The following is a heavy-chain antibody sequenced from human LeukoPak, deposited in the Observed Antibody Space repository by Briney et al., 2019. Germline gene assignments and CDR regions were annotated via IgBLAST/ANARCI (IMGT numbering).Heavy chain of an antibody. D-gene: IGHD2-15*01. Sequence: PGGSLRLSCAASGFSVGSNYMTWVRQAPGKGLEWVALIYRGGSTYYADSVKGRFTISRENSKNTLYLQMNSLRAEDTAVYYCAKDQDYYYYYMDVWGKGTTVTVSS. CDR1: GFSVGSNY. J-gene: IGHJ6*03. CDR2: IYRGGST. V-gene: IGHV3-66*01. CDR3: AKDQDYYYYYMDV.